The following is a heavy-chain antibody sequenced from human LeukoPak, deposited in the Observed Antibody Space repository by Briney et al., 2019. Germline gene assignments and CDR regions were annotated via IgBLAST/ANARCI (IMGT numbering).Heavy chain of an antibody. D-gene: IGHD2-2*01. V-gene: IGHV1-69*13. CDR3: ARENVVPAAWFDY. J-gene: IGHJ4*02. CDR2: IIPIFGTA. CDR1: GYTFTGYY. Sequence: ASVKVSCKASGYTFTGYYMHWVRQAPGQGLEWMGGIIPIFGTANYAQKFQGRVTITADESTSTAYMELSSLRSEDTAVYYCARENVVPAAWFDYWGQGTLVTVSS.